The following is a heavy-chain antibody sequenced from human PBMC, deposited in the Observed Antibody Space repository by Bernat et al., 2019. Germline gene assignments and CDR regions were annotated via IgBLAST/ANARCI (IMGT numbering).Heavy chain of an antibody. CDR2: INSDGSFA. CDR1: KFTFSSYW. D-gene: IGHD2-8*02. Sequence: EVQLVESGGGLVQPGGSLRLSCVASKFTFSSYWMHWVRQAPGKGLVWVSRINSDGSFASYADSVKGRFTISRDNSKNTLYLQMNSLRAEDTAVYYCARDRRGYCTGGVCRYYFDYWGQGTLVTVSS. V-gene: IGHV3-74*01. J-gene: IGHJ4*02. CDR3: ARDRRGYCTGGVCRYYFDY.